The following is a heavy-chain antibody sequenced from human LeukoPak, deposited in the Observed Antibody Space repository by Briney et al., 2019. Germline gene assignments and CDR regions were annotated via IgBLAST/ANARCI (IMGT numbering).Heavy chain of an antibody. D-gene: IGHD5-24*01. J-gene: IGHJ5*02. CDR2: IYYSGST. Sequence: SETLSLTCTVSGGSISSYYWSWIRQPPGKGLEWIGYIYYSGSTNYKPSLKSRVTISVETSKNQFSLKLRSVTAADTAVYYCAREGRESWFDPWGQGTLVTVSS. V-gene: IGHV4-59*01. CDR3: AREGRESWFDP. CDR1: GGSISSYY.